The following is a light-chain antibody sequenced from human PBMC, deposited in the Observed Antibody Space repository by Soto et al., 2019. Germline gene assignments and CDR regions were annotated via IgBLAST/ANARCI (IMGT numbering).Light chain of an antibody. CDR3: QQYNSFSVT. Sequence: DIQMTQSPSTLSASVGDRVTITCRASQSISTWLAWYQQKPGKAPKLLIYKASSLESGVPSRFSGSGSGTEFTLTISSLQPDDFATYYCQQYNSFSVTLGQGTKLEMK. CDR1: QSISTW. CDR2: KAS. V-gene: IGKV1-5*03. J-gene: IGKJ2*01.